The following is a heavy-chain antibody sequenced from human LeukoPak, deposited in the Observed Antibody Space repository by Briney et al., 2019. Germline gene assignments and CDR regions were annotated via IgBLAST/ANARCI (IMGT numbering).Heavy chain of an antibody. CDR2: INHSGST. J-gene: IGHJ4*02. CDR3: ATSGVVVTAMDIKELDY. D-gene: IGHD2-21*02. V-gene: IGHV4-34*01. Sequence: SETLSLTCAVYGGSFSGYYWSWLRQPPGKGLEWIGEINHSGSTNYNPSLKSRVTISVDTSKNQFSLKLSSVTAADTAVYYCATSGVVVTAMDIKELDYWGQGTLVTVSP. CDR1: GGSFSGYY.